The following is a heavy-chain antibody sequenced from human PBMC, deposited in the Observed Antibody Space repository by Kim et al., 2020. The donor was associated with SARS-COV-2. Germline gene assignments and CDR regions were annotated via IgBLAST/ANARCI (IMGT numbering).Heavy chain of an antibody. CDR1: GYTFTSYG. J-gene: IGHJ5*02. Sequence: ASVKVSCKASGYTFTSYGISWVRQAPGQGLEWMGWISAYNGNTNYAQKLQGRVTMTTDTSTSTAYMELRSLRSDDTAVYYCARGGWGYYYGSGSYYFGRPQYNWFAPCGQGTLVTVSS. CDR3: ARGGWGYYYGSGSYYFGRPQYNWFAP. V-gene: IGHV1-18*01. D-gene: IGHD3-10*01. CDR2: ISAYNGNT.